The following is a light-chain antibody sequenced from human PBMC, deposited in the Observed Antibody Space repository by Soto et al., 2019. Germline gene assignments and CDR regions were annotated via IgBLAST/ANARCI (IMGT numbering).Light chain of an antibody. V-gene: IGKV3-15*01. CDR2: GEY. J-gene: IGKJ1*01. CDR1: QSVSSSY. Sequence: EILFTHSPGALSLSSVEIANLSRSSSQSVSSSYLAWYQQKPGQAPRIIIYGEYTRATGIQDRFSGSGSGKDFTITIRGLQSEDFEVYYCKQYNNWPQTCGNGTKGDIK. CDR3: KQYNNWPQT.